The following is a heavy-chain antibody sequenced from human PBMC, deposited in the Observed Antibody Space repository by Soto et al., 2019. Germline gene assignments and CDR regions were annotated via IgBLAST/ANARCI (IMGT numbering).Heavy chain of an antibody. J-gene: IGHJ4*02. CDR1: GGSISCTSYY. Sequence: QLQLQESGPGLVKPSETLSLTRTVSGGSISCTSYYWGWIRQPPGKGLEWIGSIYYSGSTYYNPSLKSRVTRSGDKSKHQFAQKLSCVSAADTAVYYCARQPGYSSCWYDGDQKGALDYWGQGSLVTDSA. CDR2: IYYSGST. D-gene: IGHD6-19*01. CDR3: ARQPGYSSCWYDGDQKGALDY. V-gene: IGHV4-39*01.